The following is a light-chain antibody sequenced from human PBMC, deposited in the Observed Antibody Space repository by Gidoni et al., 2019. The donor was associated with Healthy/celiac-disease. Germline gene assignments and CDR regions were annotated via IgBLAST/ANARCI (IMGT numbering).Light chain of an antibody. Sequence: EIVMTQSPATLSESPGERATLSCRASQSVSSNLAWYQQKPGQAPRLLIYGASTRATGIPARCSGSGSGTEFTLTISSLQSEDFAVYYCQQYNNWPPWTFGQGTKVEIK. CDR2: GAS. J-gene: IGKJ1*01. V-gene: IGKV3-15*01. CDR3: QQYNNWPPWT. CDR1: QSVSSN.